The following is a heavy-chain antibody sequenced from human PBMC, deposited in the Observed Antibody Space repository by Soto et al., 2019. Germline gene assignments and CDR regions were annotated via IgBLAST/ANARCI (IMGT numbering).Heavy chain of an antibody. J-gene: IGHJ2*01. V-gene: IGHV4-30-2*01. CDR3: ARVTSPYSNSYWYFDL. CDR2: IYHSGST. CDR1: GGSTSSGGYS. D-gene: IGHD4-4*01. Sequence: QLQLQESGSGLVKPSQTLSLTCAVSGGSTSSGGYSWSWIRQPPGKGLEWIGYIYHSGSTYYNPSLKSRVTISVDRSKNQFSLKLSSVTAADTAVYYCARVTSPYSNSYWYFDLWGRGTLVTVSS.